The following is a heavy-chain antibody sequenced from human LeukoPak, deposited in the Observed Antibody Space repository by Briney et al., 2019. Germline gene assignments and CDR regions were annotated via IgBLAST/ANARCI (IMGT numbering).Heavy chain of an antibody. CDR3: ARGGVMATSSLDY. CDR1: GFTSSSYS. J-gene: IGHJ4*02. CDR2: ISSSSYI. V-gene: IGHV3-21*01. Sequence: PGGSLRLSCAASGFTSSSYSMNWVRQAPGKGLEWVSSISSSSYIYNADSVKGRFTISRDNAKNSLYLQMNSLRAEDTAVYYCARGGVMATSSLDYWGQGTLVTVSS. D-gene: IGHD5-24*01.